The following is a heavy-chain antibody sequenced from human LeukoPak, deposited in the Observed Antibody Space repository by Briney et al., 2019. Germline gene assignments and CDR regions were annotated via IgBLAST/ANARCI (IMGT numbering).Heavy chain of an antibody. D-gene: IGHD5-18*01. J-gene: IGHJ4*02. V-gene: IGHV4-59*01. CDR2: IYYGGST. CDR1: SGSISNYY. Sequence: PSETLSLTCSVSSGSISNYYCNWIRQPPGKGLEWIGYIYYGGSTDYCPSLKSRVTISIDTSTNRFSLNLSSVTAADTALYYCASGHSYGRFDSWGQGALVSVSS. CDR3: ASGHSYGRFDS.